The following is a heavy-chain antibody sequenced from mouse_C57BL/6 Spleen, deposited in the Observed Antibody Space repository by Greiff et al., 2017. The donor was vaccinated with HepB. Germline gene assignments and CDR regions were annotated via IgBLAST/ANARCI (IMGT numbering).Heavy chain of an antibody. CDR1: GYSITSGYY. V-gene: IGHV3-6*01. D-gene: IGHD2-5*01. CDR3: ARAYYSNFAY. Sequence: EVQLQESGPGLVKPSQSLSLTCSVTGYSITSGYYWNWIRQFPGNKLEWMGYISYDGSNNYNPSLKNRISITRDTSKNQFFLKLNSVTTEDTATYYCARAYYSNFAYWGQGTLVTVSA. CDR2: ISYDGSN. J-gene: IGHJ3*01.